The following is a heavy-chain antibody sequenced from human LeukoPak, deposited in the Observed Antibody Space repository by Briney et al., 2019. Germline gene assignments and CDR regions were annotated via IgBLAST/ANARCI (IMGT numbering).Heavy chain of an antibody. CDR2: INHSGST. V-gene: IGHV4-34*01. Sequence: PLETLSLTCAVSGGSFSGYYWSWVRQPPGKGLEWIGEINHSGSTNYNPSLKSRATISVDTSKNQFSLKLSSVTAADTAVYYCARSGRWLQFRDWGQGTLVTVSS. J-gene: IGHJ4*02. CDR1: GGSFSGYY. D-gene: IGHD5-24*01. CDR3: ARSGRWLQFRD.